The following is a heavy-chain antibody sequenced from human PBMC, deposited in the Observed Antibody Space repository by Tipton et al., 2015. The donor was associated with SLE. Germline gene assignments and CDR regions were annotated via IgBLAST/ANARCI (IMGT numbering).Heavy chain of an antibody. J-gene: IGHJ4*02. CDR3: ARDSCSSTTCYYFDY. Sequence: TLSLTCAVYGGSFSGYYWIWIRQPPGKGLEWIGYISYSGGTNYNPSLKSRVTISVDRSKNQFSLKVTSVTVADTAVYYCARDSCSSTTCYYFDYWGQGTPVTVSS. CDR1: GGSFSGYY. CDR2: ISYSGGT. D-gene: IGHD2-2*01. V-gene: IGHV4-34*11.